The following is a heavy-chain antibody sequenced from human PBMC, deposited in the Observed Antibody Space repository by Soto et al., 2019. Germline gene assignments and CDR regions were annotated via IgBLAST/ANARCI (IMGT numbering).Heavy chain of an antibody. CDR2: ISGSGGST. CDR1: GFTFSSYA. Sequence: GGSLRLSCSASGFTFSSYAMSWVRQAPGKGLEWVSAISGSGGSTYYADSVKGRFTISRDNSKNTLYLQMNSLRAEDTAVYYCAKARFRDSSMFLLDYWGQGTLVTVSS. J-gene: IGHJ4*02. V-gene: IGHV3-23*01. CDR3: AKARFRDSSMFLLDY. D-gene: IGHD6-19*01.